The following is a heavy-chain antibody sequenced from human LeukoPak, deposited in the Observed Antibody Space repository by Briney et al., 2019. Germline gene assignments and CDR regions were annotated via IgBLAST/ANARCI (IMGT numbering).Heavy chain of an antibody. Sequence: GGSLRLSCAASGFTFSSYAMSWVRQAPGKGLEWVSAISGSGGSTYYADSVKGRFTISRNNSKNTLYLQMNSLRAEDTAVYYCAKDYYDSSGYYFGVGAFDIWGQGTMVTVSS. J-gene: IGHJ3*02. CDR3: AKDYYDSSGYYFGVGAFDI. D-gene: IGHD3-22*01. CDR2: ISGSGGST. V-gene: IGHV3-23*01. CDR1: GFTFSSYA.